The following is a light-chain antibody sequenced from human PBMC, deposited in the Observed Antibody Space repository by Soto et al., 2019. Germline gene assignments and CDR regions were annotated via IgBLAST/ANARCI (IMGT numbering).Light chain of an antibody. CDR1: QRIGNY. V-gene: IGKV1-39*01. Sequence: DIQMTQSPSSLSVSVGDRVTITCRASQRIGNYLNWYQQKPGKAPKLLIYAASTLQSGVPSRFSGSGSGTDFIFTITSLQPEDFATYFCQQSYNSPPTFGQGTKVDIK. J-gene: IGKJ1*01. CDR2: AAS. CDR3: QQSYNSPPT.